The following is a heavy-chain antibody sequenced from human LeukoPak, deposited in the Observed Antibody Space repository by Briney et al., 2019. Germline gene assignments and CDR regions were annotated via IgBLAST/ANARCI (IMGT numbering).Heavy chain of an antibody. Sequence: SETLSLTCAVYGGSFSDYFWNWIRQTPGKGLEWIGEINHGGGTNYNPSLKSRATISVDTSKKQFSLKLSSVTAADTAVYYCARGESSASNWFDPWGQGTLVTVSS. CDR2: INHGGGT. V-gene: IGHV4-34*01. D-gene: IGHD3-22*01. CDR3: ARGESSASNWFDP. J-gene: IGHJ5*02. CDR1: GGSFSDYF.